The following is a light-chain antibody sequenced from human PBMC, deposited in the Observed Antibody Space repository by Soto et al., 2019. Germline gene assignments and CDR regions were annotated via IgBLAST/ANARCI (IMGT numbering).Light chain of an antibody. CDR3: QQSYNTPLT. Sequence: DIQMTQSPSSLSASVGNRDTITCRASQRISSYLKWYQQKPGKDTKFLIYAAFSLQSGVTSRFSGSGSGTDFTLTISSLQPEDFATYYCQQSYNTPLTFGPGTKVDMK. CDR1: QRISSY. J-gene: IGKJ3*01. V-gene: IGKV1-39*01. CDR2: AAF.